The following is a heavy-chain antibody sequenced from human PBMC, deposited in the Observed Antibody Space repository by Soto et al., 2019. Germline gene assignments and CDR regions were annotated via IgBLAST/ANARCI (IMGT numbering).Heavy chain of an antibody. Sequence: GGSLRLSCAASGFTFSSYSMNWVRQAPGKRLEWVSSISSSSSYIYYADSVKGRFTISRDNAKNSLYLQMNSLRAEDTAVYYCARDLMQYYDRSGSTEVPDYWGQGTLVTVSS. D-gene: IGHD3-22*01. CDR3: ARDLMQYYDRSGSTEVPDY. V-gene: IGHV3-21*01. CDR1: GFTFSSYS. J-gene: IGHJ4*02. CDR2: ISSSSSYI.